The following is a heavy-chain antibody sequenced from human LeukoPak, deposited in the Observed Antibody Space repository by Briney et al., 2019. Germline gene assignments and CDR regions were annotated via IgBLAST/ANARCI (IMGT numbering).Heavy chain of an antibody. CDR2: ISAYNGNT. J-gene: IGHJ4*02. Sequence: ASVKVSCKASGYTFTSYDINWVRQATGQGLEWMGWISAYNGNTNYAQKLQGRVTMTTDTSTSTAYMELRSLRSDDTAVYYCARDQSISFDYWGQGTLVTVSS. D-gene: IGHD2-21*01. CDR1: GYTFTSYD. V-gene: IGHV1-18*01. CDR3: ARDQSISFDY.